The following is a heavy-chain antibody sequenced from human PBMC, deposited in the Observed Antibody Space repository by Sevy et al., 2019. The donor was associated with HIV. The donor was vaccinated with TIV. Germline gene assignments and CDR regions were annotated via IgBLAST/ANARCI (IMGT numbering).Heavy chain of an antibody. J-gene: IGHJ4*02. D-gene: IGHD5-12*01. CDR1: GFSFSNYG. V-gene: IGHV3-30*02. Sequence: GGSLRLSCEAFGFSFSNYGMHWVRQAPDKGPEWVSSIRLDGNDKQYADSVKGRFTISRDNSMNTLNLQMNSLRAEDTAVYYCARDPGYSGYDWGALTYYFDYWGQGALVTVSS. CDR2: IRLDGNDK. CDR3: ARDPGYSGYDWGALTYYFDY.